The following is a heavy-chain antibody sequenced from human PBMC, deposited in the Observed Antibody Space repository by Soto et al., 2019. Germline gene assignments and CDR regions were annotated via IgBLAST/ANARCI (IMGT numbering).Heavy chain of an antibody. J-gene: IGHJ6*02. CDR3: ARDLRFQGHDYAGCLGYGMDV. CDR2: IYYRGST. D-gene: IGHD4-17*01. Sequence: QVQLQESGPGLVKPSETLSLTCTVSGGSISPYYWSWIRQFPVKGLEWLGYIYYRGSTDYNPSLKSRVTISVDSSKNQFSLNLSSVTAADTAVYYCARDLRFQGHDYAGCLGYGMDVWGQGTTVTVSS. CDR1: GGSISPYY. V-gene: IGHV4-59*01.